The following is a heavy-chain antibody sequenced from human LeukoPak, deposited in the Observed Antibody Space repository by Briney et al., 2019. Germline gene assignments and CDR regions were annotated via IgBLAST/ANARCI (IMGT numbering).Heavy chain of an antibody. J-gene: IGHJ5*02. CDR2: IYNSGST. CDR1: DGSISSSSYY. CDR3: ARQVSRGWFDP. Sequence: PSETLSLTCTVSDGSISSSSYYWGWIRQPPGKGLELIGSIYNSGSTYYNPSLKSRDTISEDTSKNQFSLKLGSVTAAYTAVYYCARQVSRGWFDPWGQGILVTVSS. D-gene: IGHD3-10*01. V-gene: IGHV4-39*01.